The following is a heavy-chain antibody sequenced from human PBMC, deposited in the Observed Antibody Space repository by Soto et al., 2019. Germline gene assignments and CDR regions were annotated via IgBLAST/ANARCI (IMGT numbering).Heavy chain of an antibody. CDR2: FDPSGVAT. J-gene: IGHJ3*02. V-gene: IGHV1-46*01. CDR3: ARVSRGAFDI. CDR1: GYTFTSYF. Sequence: QVQLVQSGAEVKKPGASVKVSCKASGYTFTSYFIHWVRQAPGQGLEWMGVFDPSGVATNSAQKYQGRLAMTRDTSTSTVYMDLTSLGSDDTALYYCARVSRGAFDIWGQWTLVTVSS.